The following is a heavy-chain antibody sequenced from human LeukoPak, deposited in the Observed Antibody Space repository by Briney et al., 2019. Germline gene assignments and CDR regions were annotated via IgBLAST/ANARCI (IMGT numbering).Heavy chain of an antibody. V-gene: IGHV4-39*02. CDR2: IYYSGST. D-gene: IGHD1-26*01. Sequence: SETLSLTCTVSGGSISSSSYYWGWIRQPPGKGLEWIGSIYYSGSTYYNPSLKSRVTISVDTSKNQFSLKLSSVTAADTAVYYCARDRGGIVGATHHAFDIWGQGTMVTVSS. CDR1: GGSISSSSYY. J-gene: IGHJ3*02. CDR3: ARDRGGIVGATHHAFDI.